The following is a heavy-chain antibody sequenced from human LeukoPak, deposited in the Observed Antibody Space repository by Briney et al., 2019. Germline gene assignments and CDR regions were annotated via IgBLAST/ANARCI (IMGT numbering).Heavy chain of an antibody. V-gene: IGHV3-30*04. CDR3: ARTLYFDY. CDR2: ISYDGSNK. CDR1: GFTFSSYA. Sequence: GGSLRLSCAASGFTFSSYAMHWVRQAPGKGLEWVAVISYDGSNKYYADSVKGRFTISRDNAKNSLYLQMNSLRAEDTALYYCARTLYFDYWGQGTLVTVSS. J-gene: IGHJ4*02. D-gene: IGHD3-16*01.